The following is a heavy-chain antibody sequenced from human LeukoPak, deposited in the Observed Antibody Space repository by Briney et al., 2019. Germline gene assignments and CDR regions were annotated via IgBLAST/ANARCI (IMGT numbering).Heavy chain of an antibody. D-gene: IGHD2-2*01. CDR2: IIPIFGTA. CDR1: GGTFSSYA. V-gene: IGHV1-69*05. CDR3: ARAGGVPAAPFDY. Sequence: SVKVSCKASGGTFSSYAISWVRQAPGQGLEWMGGIIPIFGTANYAQKFQGRVTIITDESTSTAYMELSSLRSEDTAVYYCARAGGVPAAPFDYWGQGTLVTVSS. J-gene: IGHJ4*02.